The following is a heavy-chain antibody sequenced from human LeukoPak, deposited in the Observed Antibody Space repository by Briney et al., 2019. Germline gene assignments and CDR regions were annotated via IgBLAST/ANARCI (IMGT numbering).Heavy chain of an antibody. Sequence: GGSLRLSCAASGFTFSGYSMNWVRQAPGKGLEWVSSISSSSSYIYYADSVKGRFTISRDNAKNSLYLQMNSLRSEDTAVYYCARLHCSSTSCYWGSWFDPWGQGTLVTVSS. CDR3: ARLHCSSTSCYWGSWFDP. CDR1: GFTFSGYS. V-gene: IGHV3-21*04. J-gene: IGHJ5*02. CDR2: ISSSSSYI. D-gene: IGHD2-2*01.